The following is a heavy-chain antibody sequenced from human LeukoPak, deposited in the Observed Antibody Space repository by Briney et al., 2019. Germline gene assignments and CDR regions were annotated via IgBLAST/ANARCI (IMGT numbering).Heavy chain of an antibody. CDR1: GYTFTGYY. CDR3: ATQNYDILTGYPNWFDP. CDR2: INPNSGGT. J-gene: IGHJ5*02. Sequence: ASVKVSCKASGYTFTGYYMHWVRQAPGQGLEWMGWINPNSGGTNYAQKFQGRVTMTRDMSTSTVYMELSSLRSEDTAVYYCATQNYDILTGYPNWFDPWGQGTLVTVSS. D-gene: IGHD3-9*01. V-gene: IGHV1-2*02.